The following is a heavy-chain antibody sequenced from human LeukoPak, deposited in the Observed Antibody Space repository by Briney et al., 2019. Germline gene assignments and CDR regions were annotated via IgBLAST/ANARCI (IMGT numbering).Heavy chain of an antibody. Sequence: GGSLRLSCAASGFTSSSYAMSWVHQAPGKGLEWVSAISGSGGSTYYADSVKGRFTISRDNSKNSLYLQMNSLRTEDTALYYCAKEGIAVYDYWGQGTLVTVSS. V-gene: IGHV3-23*01. CDR2: ISGSGGST. J-gene: IGHJ4*02. D-gene: IGHD6-19*01. CDR1: GFTSSSYA. CDR3: AKEGIAVYDY.